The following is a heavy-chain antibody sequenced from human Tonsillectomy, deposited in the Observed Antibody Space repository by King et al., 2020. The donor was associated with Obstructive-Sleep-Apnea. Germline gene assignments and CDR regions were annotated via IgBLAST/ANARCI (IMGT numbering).Heavy chain of an antibody. D-gene: IGHD2-15*01. J-gene: IGHJ6*02. CDR3: ARGLYGRGGRCDYYYGMDV. CDR2: IGGGGSSI. Sequence: VQLVESGGGLVKPGGSLRLSCAASGFTFSDYYMAWIRQAPGKGREGVSYIGGGGSSIYYADSVKGRFTISRDNAKNSLFLQMHSLRAEDTAVYYCARGLYGRGGRCDYYYGMDVWGQGTTVTVSS. V-gene: IGHV3-11*01. CDR1: GFTFSDYY.